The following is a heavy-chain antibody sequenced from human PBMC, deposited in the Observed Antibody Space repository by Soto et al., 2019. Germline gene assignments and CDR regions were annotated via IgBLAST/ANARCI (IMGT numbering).Heavy chain of an antibody. D-gene: IGHD3-10*01. J-gene: IGHJ4*02. Sequence: GGSLRLSCVASGFVFKDSSIHWVRQASGKGLGWVGRIRDRAYNYAPAYIASVKGRFTISRDDSTNTAYLQMNSLRTEDTAIYYCTRLISAAQDYWGQGTLVTVSS. V-gene: IGHV3-73*01. CDR3: TRLISAAQDY. CDR2: IRDRAYNYAP. CDR1: GFVFKDSS.